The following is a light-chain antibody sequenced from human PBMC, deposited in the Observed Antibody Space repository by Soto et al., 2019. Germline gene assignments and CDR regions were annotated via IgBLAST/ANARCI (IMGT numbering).Light chain of an antibody. J-gene: IGLJ2*01. CDR3: ASYSTSNLRVI. V-gene: IGLV2-14*01. CDR2: DVN. CDR1: SSDVGAYDF. Sequence: QSALTQPASVSGSPGQSITFSCTGSSSDVGAYDFVSWYRQHPGKAPKLLLYDVNNRPSGVSYRFSGSKSGNTASLSISGLQAEDEADYYCASYSTSNLRVIFGGGTKLTVL.